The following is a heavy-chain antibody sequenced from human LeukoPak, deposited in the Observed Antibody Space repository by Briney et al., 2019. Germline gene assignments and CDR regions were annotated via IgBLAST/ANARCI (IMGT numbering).Heavy chain of an antibody. V-gene: IGHV3-11*04. CDR3: AELGITMIGGV. CDR2: ISSSGTG. CDR1: GFTFSDYF. Sequence: GGSLRLSCAASGFTFSDYFMSWIRQAPGKGLEWLSHISSSGTGYYTDSVKGRATISRDNAKNSLYLQMNSLRAEDTAVYYCAELGITMIGGVWGKGTTVTISS. J-gene: IGHJ6*04. D-gene: IGHD3-10*02.